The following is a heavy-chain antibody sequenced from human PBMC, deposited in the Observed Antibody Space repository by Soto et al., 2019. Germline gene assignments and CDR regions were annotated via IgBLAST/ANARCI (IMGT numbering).Heavy chain of an antibody. CDR1: GYTFTSYA. CDR3: ARPGPPAGY. V-gene: IGHV1-18*01. Sequence: QVQLVQSGAEVKKPGASVKVSCKASGYTFTSYAISWVRKAPGQGLEWMGWIRAYNGNTNYAQKLQGRVTMTTDTSTTTAYRELRSLRCADTAVDYCARPGPPAGYWGLGTVVTVSS. CDR2: IRAYNGNT. J-gene: IGHJ4*02.